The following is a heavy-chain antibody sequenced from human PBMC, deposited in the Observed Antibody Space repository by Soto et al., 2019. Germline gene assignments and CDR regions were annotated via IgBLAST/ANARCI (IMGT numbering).Heavy chain of an antibody. D-gene: IGHD3-10*01. CDR1: GASNVTGGYC. Sequence: TLSLTCSVFGASNVTGGYCWSWRRQPPGEGLQWIVYMYHTGSSNYNPSLKGRVTMSFDTSTNDFSLKLTFVTAADMAVYFCARLKGTRYFDFWARESWSPSPQ. CDR2: MYHTGSS. V-gene: IGHV4-30-2*01. J-gene: IGHJ4*02. CDR3: ARLKGTRYFDF.